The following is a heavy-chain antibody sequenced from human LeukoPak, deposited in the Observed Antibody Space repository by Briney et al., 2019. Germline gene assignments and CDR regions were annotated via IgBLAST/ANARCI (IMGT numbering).Heavy chain of an antibody. D-gene: IGHD1-26*01. CDR1: GGSISSYY. CDR2: IYTSGST. CDR3: ARGSYSGSYYDWFDP. J-gene: IGHJ5*02. Sequence: PSETLSLTCTVSGGSISSYYWSWIRQPAGKGLEWIGRIYTSGSTNYNPSLKSRVTMSVDTSKNQFSLKLSSVTAADTAVYYCARGSYSGSYYDWFDPWGQGTLVTVSS. V-gene: IGHV4-4*07.